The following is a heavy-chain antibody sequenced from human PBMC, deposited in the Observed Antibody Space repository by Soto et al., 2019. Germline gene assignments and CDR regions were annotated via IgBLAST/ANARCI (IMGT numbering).Heavy chain of an antibody. Sequence: QVQLVESGGGVVQPGRSLRLSCAASGFTFSSYAMHWVRQAPGKGLEWVAVISYDGSNKYYADSEKGRLTISRDNSKNTLYLQMNSLRAEDTAVYYCASGELAGSSDYYYYGMDVWGQGTTVTVSS. J-gene: IGHJ6*02. CDR1: GFTFSSYA. CDR3: ASGELAGSSDYYYYGMDV. V-gene: IGHV3-30-3*01. D-gene: IGHD1-26*01. CDR2: ISYDGSNK.